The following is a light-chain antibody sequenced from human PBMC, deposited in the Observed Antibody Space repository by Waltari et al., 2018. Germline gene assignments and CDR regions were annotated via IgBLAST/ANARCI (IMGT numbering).Light chain of an antibody. CDR2: AVT. V-gene: IGLV2-23*02. Sequence: QSALTQPASVSGSPGQSITISCTGTSSDVGSYNLVSWYQQYPGKAPKVLVYAVTKPPSGVSNSLSGCKSGNTASLTISGVQAEDEADYYCGSYTRSNYVTFGGGTKVTVL. J-gene: IGLJ2*01. CDR1: SSDVGSYNL. CDR3: GSYTRSNYVT.